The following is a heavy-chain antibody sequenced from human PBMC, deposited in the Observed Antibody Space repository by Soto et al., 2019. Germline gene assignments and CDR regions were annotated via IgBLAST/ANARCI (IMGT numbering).Heavy chain of an antibody. V-gene: IGHV4-34*01. CDR2: INHTGNT. CDR3: GSSPFFRT. J-gene: IGHJ5*02. D-gene: IGHD3-10*01. CDR1: GGSFTNYY. Sequence: LSLTCAVYGGSFTNYYWSWIRQSPGKGLEWIGEINHTGNTNYNPSLKSRVTISVDTSKNQFSLKVISVTAADTAVYYCGSSPFFRTWGQGTLVTVSS.